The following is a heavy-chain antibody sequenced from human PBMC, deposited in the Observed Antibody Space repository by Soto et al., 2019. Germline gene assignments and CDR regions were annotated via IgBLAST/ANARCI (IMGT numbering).Heavy chain of an antibody. J-gene: IGHJ6*02. CDR2: IYHSGST. CDR3: ASMVRGGPYGMDV. D-gene: IGHD3-10*01. V-gene: IGHV4-30-2*01. Sequence: SETLSFTCAVSGGSISSGGYSWSWIRQPPGKGLEWIGYIYHSGSTYYNPSLKSRVTISVDRSKNQFSLKLSSVTAADTAVYYCASMVRGGPYGMDVWGQGTTVTVSS. CDR1: GGSISSGGYS.